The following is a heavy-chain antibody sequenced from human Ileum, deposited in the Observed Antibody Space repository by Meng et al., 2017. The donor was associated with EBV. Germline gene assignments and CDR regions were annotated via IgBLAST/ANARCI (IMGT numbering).Heavy chain of an antibody. Sequence: QLPRPESRPGLVTPSQTLSLPCAVSGGSISSGGYYWSWIRQPPGKGLEWIGYIYKSGSTYYNPSLTSRVTISVDTSKNQFFLKLGSVTAADTGVYYCARGGDTSGYSLDYWGQGILVTVSS. CDR1: GGSISSGGYY. V-gene: IGHV4-30-4*01. D-gene: IGHD3-22*01. CDR2: IYKSGST. J-gene: IGHJ4*02. CDR3: ARGGDTSGYSLDY.